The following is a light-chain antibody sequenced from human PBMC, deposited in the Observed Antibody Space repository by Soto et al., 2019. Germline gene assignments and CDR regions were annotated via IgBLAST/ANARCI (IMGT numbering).Light chain of an antibody. CDR1: QSVGSN. V-gene: IGKV3-15*01. CDR2: GAS. Sequence: EIVMTQSPATLSVSPGERATLSCRASQSVGSNLAWYQQKPGQAPRLLMYGASTRATGIPARFSGSGSGAEFTLTISSRQSEDFAVYYCQQYNNRPPWTFGQGTKVEIK. CDR3: QQYNNRPPWT. J-gene: IGKJ1*01.